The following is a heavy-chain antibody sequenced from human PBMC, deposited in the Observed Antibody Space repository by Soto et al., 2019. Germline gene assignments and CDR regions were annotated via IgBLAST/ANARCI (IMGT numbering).Heavy chain of an antibody. CDR3: AIVWGGAFDI. D-gene: IGHD3-10*01. CDR1: VGSISSYY. CDR2: IYYSGST. V-gene: IGHV4-59*01. Sequence: QVQLQQSGPGLVKPSETLSLPCTDSVGSISSYYWSWLRQPQGKGLEWIGYIYYSGSTNYNPSLKRRVTISVDTSKNEFSLKLSSVTAADTAVYYCAIVWGGAFDIWGEGTMGTVSS. J-gene: IGHJ3*02.